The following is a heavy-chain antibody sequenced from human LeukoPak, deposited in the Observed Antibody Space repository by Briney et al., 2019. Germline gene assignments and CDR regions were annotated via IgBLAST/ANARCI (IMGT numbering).Heavy chain of an antibody. D-gene: IGHD4-23*01. CDR1: GYTFTSYG. CDR2: ISAYNGNT. V-gene: IGHV1-18*01. Sequence: ASVTVSCKASGYTFTSYGISWVRQAPGQGLEWMGWISAYNGNTNYTQKLQGRVTMTRDMSTSTVYMDLSSLRAEDTAVYYCAKVWRTTVVTWGAFDIWGQGTMVTVSS. J-gene: IGHJ3*02. CDR3: AKVWRTTVVTWGAFDI.